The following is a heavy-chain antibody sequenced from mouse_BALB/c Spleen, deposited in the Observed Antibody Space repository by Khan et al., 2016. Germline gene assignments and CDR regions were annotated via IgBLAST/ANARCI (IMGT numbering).Heavy chain of an antibody. J-gene: IGHJ3*01. V-gene: IGHV5-9*03. CDR2: ISSGGGNT. CDR3: ARGYGNRAWFAY. CDR1: GFTFSSYT. Sequence: EVELVESGGGLVKPGGSLKLSCTASGFTFSSYTMSWVRQTPEKRLEWVATISSGGGNTYYPDSVKGRFTISRDNAKNNLYLQMSSLRSEDTAWYYCARGYGNRAWFAYWGQGTLVTVSA. D-gene: IGHD2-10*02.